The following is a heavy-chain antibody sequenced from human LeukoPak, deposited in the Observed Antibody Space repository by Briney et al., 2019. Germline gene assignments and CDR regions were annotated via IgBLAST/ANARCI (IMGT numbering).Heavy chain of an antibody. D-gene: IGHD3-10*01. CDR3: AKDSHYYGSGSPLMDV. J-gene: IGHJ6*03. CDR1: GFTFSSYG. Sequence: GGSLRLSCAASGFTFSSYGMHWVRQDPGKGQEWVAFIRYDGSNKYYADSVKGRFTISRDNSKNTLYQQMNSLRAEDTAVYYCAKDSHYYGSGSPLMDVWGKGTTVTISS. V-gene: IGHV3-30*02. CDR2: IRYDGSNK.